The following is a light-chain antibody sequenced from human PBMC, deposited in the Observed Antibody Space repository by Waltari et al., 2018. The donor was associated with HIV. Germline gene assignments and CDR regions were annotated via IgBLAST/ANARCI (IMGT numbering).Light chain of an antibody. CDR1: QSISSY. CDR2: AAS. Sequence: DIQMTQSPSSLSASVGDRVTITCQSSQSISSYLNWYQQKPGKAPNLLIYAASTLQSGVPSRFSGSGSGTDFTLTISSLQPEDFATYYCQQSYTTPVTFGQGTKLEF. J-gene: IGKJ2*01. CDR3: QQSYTTPVT. V-gene: IGKV1-39*01.